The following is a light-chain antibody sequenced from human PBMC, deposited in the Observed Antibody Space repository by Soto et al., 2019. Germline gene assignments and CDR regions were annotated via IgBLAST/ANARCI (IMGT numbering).Light chain of an antibody. J-gene: IGKJ5*01. Sequence: DIQMPQSPSSLSATVGDRVPITCWASQTIRKYLNWYQQKPGKAPELLIHSASTLHTGVPSRFSGSGSGTDFALTITSLQPEDFATYYCQQSYTTPVTFGQGTRLEIK. CDR3: QQSYTTPVT. V-gene: IGKV1-39*01. CDR2: SAS. CDR1: QTIRKY.